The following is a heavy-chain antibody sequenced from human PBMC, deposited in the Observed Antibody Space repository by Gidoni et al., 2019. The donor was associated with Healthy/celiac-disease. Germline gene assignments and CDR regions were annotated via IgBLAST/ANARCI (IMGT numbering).Heavy chain of an antibody. J-gene: IGHJ6*02. Sequence: QVQLVESGGGAVPRGRSLSLSCAAPGFTFSSYGMHRVRQAPGKGLEWVAVRSYDGSNKYYADSVKGRFTISRDNSKNTLYLQMNSLRAEDTAVYYCAKDFGSRGYDSRADYYGMDVWGQGTTVTVSS. CDR2: RSYDGSNK. CDR1: GFTFSSYG. V-gene: IGHV3-30*18. CDR3: AKDFGSRGYDSRADYYGMDV. D-gene: IGHD3-22*01.